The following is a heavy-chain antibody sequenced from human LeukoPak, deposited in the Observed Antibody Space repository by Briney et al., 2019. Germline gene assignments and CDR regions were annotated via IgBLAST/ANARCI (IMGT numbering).Heavy chain of an antibody. J-gene: IGHJ6*04. Sequence: GGSLRLSCAASGYTFSRHGIHWVRQAPGKGLEWVAVVWYDGRNRDYADSVKGRFTISKDNSKNILYLQMDSLRAEDTAVYYCAKDYEVYCSSTSCGISDVWGKGTTVTVSS. V-gene: IGHV3-33*06. D-gene: IGHD2-2*01. CDR3: AKDYEVYCSSTSCGISDV. CDR2: VWYDGRNR. CDR1: GYTFSRHG.